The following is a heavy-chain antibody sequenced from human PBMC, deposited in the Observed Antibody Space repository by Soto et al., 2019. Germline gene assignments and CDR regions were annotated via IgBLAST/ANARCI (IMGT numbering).Heavy chain of an antibody. J-gene: IGHJ3*02. CDR3: AKDLYIWGSPDAFDN. CDR1: GFTFSSYA. Sequence: VQLLESGGGLVQPGGSLSLSCAAFGFTFSSYAMSWVRQAPGKGLEWVSAISGSGGSTYYADSVNGRFTISRHNSKKMLYLQTNSLTAEATSVYYCAKDLYIWGSPDAFDNWGQGTMVTVSS. V-gene: IGHV3-23*01. CDR2: ISGSGGST. D-gene: IGHD3-16*01.